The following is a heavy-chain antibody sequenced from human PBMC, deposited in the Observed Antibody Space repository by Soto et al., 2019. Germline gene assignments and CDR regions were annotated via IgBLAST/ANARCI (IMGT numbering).Heavy chain of an antibody. CDR3: AAGSGAPFDI. D-gene: IGHD1-26*01. CDR2: INVGSGST. CDR1: GYTFTSYY. Sequence: ASVKVSCKASGYTFTSYYMHWVRQAPGQGLEWMGWINVGSGSTSYAQKFQERVTITRDMSTSTAYMELSSLRSEDTAVYYCAAGSGAPFDIWGQGTMVTVS. J-gene: IGHJ3*02. V-gene: IGHV1-46*01.